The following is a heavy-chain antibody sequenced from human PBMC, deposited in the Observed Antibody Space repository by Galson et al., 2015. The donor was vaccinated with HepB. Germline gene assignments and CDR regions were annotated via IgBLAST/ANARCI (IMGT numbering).Heavy chain of an antibody. CDR3: ARGKGRQVLLDYHYYGMDV. CDR2: ITQSGST. V-gene: IGHV4-34*01. J-gene: IGHJ6*01. CDR1: GGSFSTYH. D-gene: IGHD3-3*01. Sequence: SETLSLTCAVFGGSFSTYHWTWIRQPPGKGLEWIGEITQSGSTHSNPSLESRVTISVDTSKNQFSLKVRSVTAADTAVYYCARGKGRQVLLDYHYYGMDVWGQGTTVSVSS.